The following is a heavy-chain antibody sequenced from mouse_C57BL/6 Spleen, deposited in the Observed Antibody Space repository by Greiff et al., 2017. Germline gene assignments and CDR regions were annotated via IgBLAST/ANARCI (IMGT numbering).Heavy chain of an antibody. J-gene: IGHJ3*01. V-gene: IGHV1-55*01. Sequence: QVQLQQPGAELVKPGASVKMSCKASGYTFTSYWITWVKQRPGQGLEWIGDIYPGSGSTNYNEKFKSKATLTVDTSSSTAYMQLSSLTSEDSAVYYCARSDYGCDDWFAYWGQGTLVTVSA. CDR1: GYTFTSYW. CDR2: IYPGSGST. D-gene: IGHD2-2*01. CDR3: ARSDYGCDDWFAY.